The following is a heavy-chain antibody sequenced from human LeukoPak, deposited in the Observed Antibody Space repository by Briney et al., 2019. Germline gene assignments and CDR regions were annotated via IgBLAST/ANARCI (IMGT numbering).Heavy chain of an antibody. CDR1: GYSFTGHY. Sequence: ASVKDSCKASGYSFTGHYMHWVRQAPGQGLEWMGWINPKSGGTNYAQKFQGRVTMTRDTSISTAYMDMSSLRSDDTAVYYCAKEIDNRYHYGSGKDYWGQGTLVTVSS. CDR2: INPKSGGT. D-gene: IGHD3-10*01. CDR3: AKEIDNRYHYGSGKDY. J-gene: IGHJ4*02. V-gene: IGHV1-2*02.